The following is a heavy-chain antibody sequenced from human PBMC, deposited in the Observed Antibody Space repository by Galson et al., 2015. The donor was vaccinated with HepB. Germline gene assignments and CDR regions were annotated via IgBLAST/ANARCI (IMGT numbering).Heavy chain of an antibody. CDR1: GFTFSDYY. Sequence: SLRLSCAASGFTFSDYYMSWIRQAPGKGLEWPSYISHSTLYTNYADSVKGRITISRDNARNSLYLQLHSLRAEDTAVYYCARVADVDYGDHSHFDYWGQGTLVTVSS. CDR2: ISHSTLYT. J-gene: IGHJ4*02. D-gene: IGHD4-17*01. V-gene: IGHV3-11*06. CDR3: ARVADVDYGDHSHFDY.